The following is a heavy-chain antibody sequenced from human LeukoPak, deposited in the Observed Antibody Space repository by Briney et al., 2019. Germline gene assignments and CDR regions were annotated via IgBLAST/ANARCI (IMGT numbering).Heavy chain of an antibody. V-gene: IGHV3-7*01. CDR1: GFTFSSYW. D-gene: IGHD3-22*01. CDR3: ARGLGDSSGYYYCVLDY. Sequence: GGSLRLSCAASGFTFSSYWMSWVRQAPGKGLEWVANIKQDGSEKYYVDSVKGRFTISRDNAKNSLYLQMNSLRAEDTAVYYCARGLGDSSGYYYCVLDYWGQGTLVTVSS. J-gene: IGHJ4*02. CDR2: IKQDGSEK.